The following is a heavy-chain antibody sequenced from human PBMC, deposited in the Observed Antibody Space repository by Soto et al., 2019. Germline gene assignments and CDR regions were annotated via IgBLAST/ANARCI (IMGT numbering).Heavy chain of an antibody. CDR3: AKGSTTYYGSGSYYPNWFDP. V-gene: IGHV3-23*01. CDR1: GFIFSDFS. J-gene: IGHJ5*02. CDR2: ISGSGGST. D-gene: IGHD3-10*01. Sequence: GESLKISCAGSGFIFSDFSMNWVRQAPGKGLEWVSAISGSGGSTYYADSVKGRFTISRDNSKNTLYLQMNSLRAEDTAVYYCAKGSTTYYGSGSYYPNWFDPWGQGTLVTVSS.